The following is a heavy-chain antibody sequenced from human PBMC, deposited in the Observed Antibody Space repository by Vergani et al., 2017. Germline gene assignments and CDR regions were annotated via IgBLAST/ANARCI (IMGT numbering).Heavy chain of an antibody. CDR2: IYYSGGT. CDR1: GASIRSSNYY. D-gene: IGHD6-19*01. CDR3: ARHSXVGWLVKLGWVDP. Sequence: QLQLQESGPGLVKPSATLPLTCSVSGASIRSSNYYWGWLRQPPGKGLEWIASIYYSGGTFYNPSLKSRVTISVDTSKNQFSLKLSSVTAADTAVYFCARHSXVGWLVKLGWVDPWGQGILVTVSS. V-gene: IGHV4-39*01. J-gene: IGHJ5*02.